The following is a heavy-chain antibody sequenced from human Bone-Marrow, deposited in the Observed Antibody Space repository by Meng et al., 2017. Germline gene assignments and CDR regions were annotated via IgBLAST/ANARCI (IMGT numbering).Heavy chain of an antibody. Sequence: QVQLQQSGPGLVKPSQTLSLTCAISGDSVSSNSAAWNWIRQSPSRGLEWLGRTYYKSKWSNNYAVSVKSRITINPDTSKNQFSLQPNSVTPEDTAVYYCASSIDYGDYYFDFWGQGTLVTVSS. CDR2: TYYKSKWSN. D-gene: IGHD4-17*01. CDR3: ASSIDYGDYYFDF. CDR1: GDSVSSNSAA. J-gene: IGHJ4*02. V-gene: IGHV6-1*01.